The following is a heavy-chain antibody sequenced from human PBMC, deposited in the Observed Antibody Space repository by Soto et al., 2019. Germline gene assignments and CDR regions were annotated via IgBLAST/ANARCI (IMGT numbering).Heavy chain of an antibody. J-gene: IGHJ6*02. CDR3: ARDQGITTFGVYSMYYNGMDV. Sequence: ASVKVSCKASGYTFTSYAMHWVRQAPGQRLEWMGWINAGNGNTKYSQKFQGRVTITRDTSASTAYMELSSLRSEDTAVHYCARDQGITTFGVYSMYYNGMDVWGPGTTVTVSS. CDR1: GYTFTSYA. CDR2: INAGNGNT. V-gene: IGHV1-3*01. D-gene: IGHD3-3*01.